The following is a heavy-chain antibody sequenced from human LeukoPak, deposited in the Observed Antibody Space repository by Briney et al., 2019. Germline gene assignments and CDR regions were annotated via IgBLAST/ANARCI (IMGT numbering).Heavy chain of an antibody. D-gene: IGHD3-3*01. V-gene: IGHV1-18*01. CDR1: GYTFTTHG. CDR2: ISAYNGNT. J-gene: IGHJ6*03. Sequence: GASVKVSCKASGYTFTTHGVNWVRQAPGQGLEWMGWISAYNGNTNYAQKLQGRVTMTTDTSTSTAYMELRSLRSDDTAVYYCARGHYDFWSGYPSGYMDVWGKGTTVTVSS. CDR3: ARGHYDFWSGYPSGYMDV.